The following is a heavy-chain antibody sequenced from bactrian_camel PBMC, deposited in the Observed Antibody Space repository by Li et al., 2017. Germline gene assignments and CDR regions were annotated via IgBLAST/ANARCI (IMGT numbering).Heavy chain of an antibody. D-gene: IGHD6*01. J-gene: IGHJ4*01. V-gene: IGHV3S40*01. CDR3: ASVNRRTWYPLSANQYNY. Sequence: DVQLVESGGGLVQAGGTLSLSCTGSGFTFSGYGMSWVRQPPGKGLEWVSDIEDGDSRTYYADSMKGRFTVSKDNAVNTLYLQMDSLKPEDTAMYCCASVNRRTWYPLSANQYNYWGQGTQVTVS. CDR1: GFTFSGYG. CDR2: IEDGDSRT.